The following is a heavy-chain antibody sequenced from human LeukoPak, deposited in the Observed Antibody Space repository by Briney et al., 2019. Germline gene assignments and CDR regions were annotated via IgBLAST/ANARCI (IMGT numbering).Heavy chain of an antibody. CDR1: GFTFSSYSMN. CDR2: IYYSGST. CDR3: ARHFSSSWYRRYFDY. V-gene: IGHV4-59*05. Sequence: PGGSLRLSCAASGFTFSSYSMNWVRQPPGKGLEWIGRIYYSGSTYYNPSLKSRVTISVDTSKNQFSLKLSSVTAADTAVYYCARHFSSSWYRRYFDYWGQGTLVTVSS. D-gene: IGHD6-13*01. J-gene: IGHJ4*02.